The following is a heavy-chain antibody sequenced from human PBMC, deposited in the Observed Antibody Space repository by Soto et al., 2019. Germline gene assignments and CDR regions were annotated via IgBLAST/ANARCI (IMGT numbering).Heavy chain of an antibody. J-gene: IGHJ4*02. CDR2: IDYSGST. V-gene: IGHV4-30-4*01. Sequence: PSETLSLTCTVPGGSISSGDYYWTWIRQPPGKGLEWIGYIDYSGSTYYSPSLKSRITMSVDTSKNQFSLKLRSVTAADTAVYYCARSGFYSSWYFDFWGLGTMVTVSS. CDR3: ARSGFYSSWYFDF. CDR1: GGSISSGDYY. D-gene: IGHD6-13*01.